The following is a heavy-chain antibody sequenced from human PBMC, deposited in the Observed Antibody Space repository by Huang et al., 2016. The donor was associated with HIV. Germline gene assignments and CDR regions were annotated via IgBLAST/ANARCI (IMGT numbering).Heavy chain of an antibody. CDR1: GFTLSDYA. V-gene: IGHV3-30-3*01. J-gene: IGHJ3*02. CDR2: IAYDGNDK. Sequence: VQLVESGGGVVQPGRSLRLSWPAPGFTLSDYAIHWVRQAPGKGVEWVARIAYDGNDKCSSDAVRGRFTISRDNFNNTLYLQMNSLRHEDTALYYCARFGKRLPMLRGEDVIGDIWGQGTMVIVSS. CDR3: ARFGKRLPMLRGEDVIGDI. D-gene: IGHD3-10*01.